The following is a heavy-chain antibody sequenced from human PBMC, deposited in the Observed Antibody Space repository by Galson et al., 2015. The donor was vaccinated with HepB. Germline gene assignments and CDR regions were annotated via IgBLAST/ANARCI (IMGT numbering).Heavy chain of an antibody. CDR3: ARGYSSGWSEGGAFDI. J-gene: IGHJ3*02. Sequence: SLRLSCAVSGFTFSSYAMSWVRQAPGKGLDWVSAIIGSGQNTYYADSVKGRFTISRDNSKNTLYLQMSSLRAEDTAVYYCARGYSSGWSEGGAFDIWGQGTMVTVSS. CDR2: IIGSGQNT. V-gene: IGHV3-23*01. D-gene: IGHD6-19*01. CDR1: GFTFSSYA.